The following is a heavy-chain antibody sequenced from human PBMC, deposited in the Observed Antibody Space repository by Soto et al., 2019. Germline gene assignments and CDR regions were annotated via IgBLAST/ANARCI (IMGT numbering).Heavy chain of an antibody. CDR3: ARLRIATNNYKWFDP. Sequence: SETLSLTCSVSGAALNSGNYYWSWIRQVPGKGLEWIGHIYVTGAVDNDPSLRDRITISRDTSERQFSLNLRLVTAADTAVYYCARLRIATNNYKWFDPWGQGTLVTVSS. V-gene: IGHV4-31*03. CDR2: IYVTGAV. J-gene: IGHJ5*02. CDR1: GAALNSGNYY. D-gene: IGHD2-21*01.